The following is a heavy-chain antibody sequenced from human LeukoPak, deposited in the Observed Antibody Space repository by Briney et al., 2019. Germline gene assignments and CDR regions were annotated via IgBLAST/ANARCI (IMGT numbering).Heavy chain of an antibody. CDR3: ARVALPITMARRSDAFDI. V-gene: IGHV3-21*01. CDR1: GFAFSRHG. CDR2: ISSSSSYI. D-gene: IGHD3-10*01. J-gene: IGHJ3*02. Sequence: GGSLRLSCAASGFAFSRHGIHWVRQAPGKGLEWVSSISSSSSYIYYADSVKGRFTISRDNAKNSLYLQMNSLGAEDTAVYYCARVALPITMARRSDAFDIWGQGTMVIVSS.